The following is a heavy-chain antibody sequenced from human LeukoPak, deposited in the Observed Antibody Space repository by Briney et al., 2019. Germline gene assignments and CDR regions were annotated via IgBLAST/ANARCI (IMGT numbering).Heavy chain of an antibody. CDR3: ARRYGDYDYYY. CDR2: IDSGGST. Sequence: GGSLRLSCAASGITVSSHYMTWVRQAPGKGLEWVSVIDSGGSTNSADSVKGRFSVSRDNSKNTLYLQMNSLRVEDTAVCYCARRYGDYDYYY. V-gene: IGHV3-66*01. CDR1: GITVSSHY. J-gene: IGHJ6*03. D-gene: IGHD4-17*01.